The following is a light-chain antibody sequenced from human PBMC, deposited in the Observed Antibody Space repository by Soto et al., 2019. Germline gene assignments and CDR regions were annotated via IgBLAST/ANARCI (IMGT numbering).Light chain of an antibody. CDR2: GST. J-gene: IGKJ1*01. CDR1: QSVSNNY. CDR3: QQYGSSGT. V-gene: IGKV3-20*01. Sequence: IVLTQSPGTLSLSPGERATLSCSASQSVSNNYLAWYQQKPGQAPRLLIDGSTNRATGIPGGCSGSAAAADFTPTSSRLEPEDVAVYYCQQYGSSGTFGQGTQGDIK.